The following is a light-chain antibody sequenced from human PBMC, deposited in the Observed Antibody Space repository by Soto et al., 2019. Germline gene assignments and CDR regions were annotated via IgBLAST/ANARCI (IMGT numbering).Light chain of an antibody. CDR3: SSYTSSSTLEV. Sequence: QSALTQPASVSGSPGQSITLSCTGTSSDVGGYNFVSWYQQYPGKVPNLMIYDVSNRPSGVSNCFSGSKSGNTASLTISGLHAEDEADYYCSSYTSSSTLEVFGTGTKRTVL. CDR2: DVS. CDR1: SSDVGGYNF. V-gene: IGLV2-14*03. J-gene: IGLJ1*01.